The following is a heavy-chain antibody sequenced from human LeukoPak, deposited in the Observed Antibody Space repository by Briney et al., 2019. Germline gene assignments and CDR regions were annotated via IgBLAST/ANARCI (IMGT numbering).Heavy chain of an antibody. J-gene: IGHJ6*04. D-gene: IGHD3-10*02. CDR1: GFTFSSYE. CDR2: IISSGSNI. V-gene: IGHV3-48*03. CDR3: AELGITMIGGV. Sequence: PGGSLRLSCAASGFTFSSYERNWVRQAPGKGLEWVPYIISSGSNIYYGASVKGRFTISRDNAKSSLYLQMNSLRAEDTAVYYCAELGITMIGGVWGKGTTVTISS.